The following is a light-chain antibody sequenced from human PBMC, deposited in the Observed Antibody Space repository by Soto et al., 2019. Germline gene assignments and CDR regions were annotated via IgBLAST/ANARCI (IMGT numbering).Light chain of an antibody. J-gene: IGLJ1*01. V-gene: IGLV2-14*01. CDR1: SSDVGDYNY. CDR2: DVS. Sequence: QSALTQPASVSGSPGQSITIYCTGTSSDVGDYNYVSWYQQHPGKAPKLMIYDVSNRPSGVSNRFSGSKSGNTASLTISGLQAEDEADYYCSSYTSSSTLVVFGTGTKVTVL. CDR3: SSYTSSSTLVV.